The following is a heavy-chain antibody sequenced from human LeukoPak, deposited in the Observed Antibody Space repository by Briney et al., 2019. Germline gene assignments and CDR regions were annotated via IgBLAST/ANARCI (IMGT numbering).Heavy chain of an antibody. CDR3: ASGSSGWYSPFDY. J-gene: IGHJ4*02. Sequence: GASVKVSCKASGYTFTGYYMHWVRQAPGHGLEWMGWINPNSGGTNYAQEFQGRVTMTRDTSISTAYMELSRLRSDDTAVYYCASGSSGWYSPFDYWGQGTLVTVSS. CDR1: GYTFTGYY. V-gene: IGHV1-2*02. CDR2: INPNSGGT. D-gene: IGHD6-19*01.